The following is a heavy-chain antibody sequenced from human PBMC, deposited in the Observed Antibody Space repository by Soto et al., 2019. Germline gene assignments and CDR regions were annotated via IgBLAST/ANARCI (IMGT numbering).Heavy chain of an antibody. CDR3: ARSLYSGSYTNWFDP. D-gene: IGHD1-26*01. V-gene: IGHV4-59*01. J-gene: IGHJ5*02. CDR1: GGSISSYY. CDR2: IYYSGST. Sequence: SSETLSLTCTVSGGSISSYYWSWIRQPPGKGLEYIGYIYYSGSTNYNPSLKSRVTISVDTSKKQFSLKLSSVTAADTAVYYCARSLYSGSYTNWFDPWGQGTLVTVSS.